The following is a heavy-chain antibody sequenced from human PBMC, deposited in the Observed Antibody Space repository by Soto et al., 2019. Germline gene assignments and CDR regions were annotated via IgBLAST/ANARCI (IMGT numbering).Heavy chain of an antibody. CDR3: GRGPLYDFWSGYFSGLYVFYFDY. V-gene: IGHV4-34*01. CDR2: INHSGST. D-gene: IGHD3-3*01. CDR1: GGSFSGYY. J-gene: IGHJ4*02. Sequence: PSETLSLTCAVYGGSFSGYYWSWIRQPPGKGLEWIGEINHSGSTNYNPSLKSRVTISVDTSKNQFSLKLSSVTAADTAVYYCGRGPLYDFWSGYFSGLYVFYFDYWGQGTLVTVSS.